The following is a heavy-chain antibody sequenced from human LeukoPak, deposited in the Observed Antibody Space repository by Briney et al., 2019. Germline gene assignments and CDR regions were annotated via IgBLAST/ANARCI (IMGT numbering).Heavy chain of an antibody. D-gene: IGHD3-22*01. V-gene: IGHV3-11*01. Sequence: PGGSLRLSCAASGFTFNNYYMSWIRQAPGKGLEWISYISSTVSTTYYADSVKGRFTISRDNAKNSLYLQMNNLRAEDTAVYYCAREGGYYHLDYWGQGTLVTVSS. CDR1: GFTFNNYY. CDR2: ISSTVSTT. CDR3: AREGGYYHLDY. J-gene: IGHJ4*02.